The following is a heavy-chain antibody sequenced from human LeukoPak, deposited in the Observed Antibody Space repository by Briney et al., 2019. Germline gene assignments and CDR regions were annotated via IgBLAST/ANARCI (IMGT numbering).Heavy chain of an antibody. D-gene: IGHD6-13*01. V-gene: IGHV4-4*07. Sequence: SETLSLTCTVSGGSISSYYWSWIRQPAGKGLEWIGRIDTSGDTNYKPSLKSRVTMSVDTSKNQFSLKLSSVTAADTAVYYCARVSSSWYQDWFFDLWGRGTLVTVSS. CDR1: GGSISSYY. CDR3: ARVSSSWYQDWFFDL. J-gene: IGHJ2*01. CDR2: IDTSGDT.